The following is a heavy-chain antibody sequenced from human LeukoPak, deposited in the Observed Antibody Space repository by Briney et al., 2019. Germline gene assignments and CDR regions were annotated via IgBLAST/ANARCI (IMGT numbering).Heavy chain of an antibody. V-gene: IGHV1-18*01. D-gene: IGHD2-2*01. Sequence: ASVKVSCKASGYTFTSYGISWVRQAPGQGLEWMGWISAYNGNTNYAQKLQGRVTMTTDTSTSTAYMELRSLRSDDTAVYYCARDLRNRYCSSTSCYPFDYWGRGTLVTVSS. CDR1: GYTFTSYG. CDR2: ISAYNGNT. CDR3: ARDLRNRYCSSTSCYPFDY. J-gene: IGHJ4*02.